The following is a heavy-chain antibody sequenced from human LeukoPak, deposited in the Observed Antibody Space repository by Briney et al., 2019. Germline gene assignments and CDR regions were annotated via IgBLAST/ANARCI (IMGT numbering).Heavy chain of an antibody. CDR2: ISSSSSTI. CDR1: GFTFSSYS. Sequence: GGSLRLSCAASGFTFSSYSMNWVRQAPGKGLEWVSYISSSSSTIYYADSVKGRFTISRDNAKSSLYLQMNSLRAEDTAVYYCARGSKDIVLMVYPQDYWGQGTLVTVSS. V-gene: IGHV3-48*01. D-gene: IGHD2-8*01. CDR3: ARGSKDIVLMVYPQDY. J-gene: IGHJ4*02.